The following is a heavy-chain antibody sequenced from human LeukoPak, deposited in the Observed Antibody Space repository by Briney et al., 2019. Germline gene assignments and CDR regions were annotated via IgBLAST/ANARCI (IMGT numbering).Heavy chain of an antibody. D-gene: IGHD6-19*01. V-gene: IGHV3-33*01. CDR3: AREGGVVVAGTFDY. CDR2: IWFDGSKK. Sequence: GGSLRLSCAASGFTFSSYGMHWVRQAPGKGLEWVAVIWFDGSKKYYADSVKGRFTISRDDSKNTLYLQMNSLRAEDTAVYYCAREGGVVVAGTFDYWGQGTLVTVSS. J-gene: IGHJ4*02. CDR1: GFTFSSYG.